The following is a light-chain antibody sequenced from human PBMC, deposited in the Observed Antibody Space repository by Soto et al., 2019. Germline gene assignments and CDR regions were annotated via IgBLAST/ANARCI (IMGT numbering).Light chain of an antibody. CDR3: ASWDASLNGGV. J-gene: IGLJ3*02. CDR1: SVNIGTNY. Sequence: QSVLTQPPSASATPGQGVTISCSGSSVNIGTNYVYWYQQLPGTAPKLLIYRNGQRPSGVPDRFSGSKSGTSASLAISGLRSEDEADYYCASWDASLNGGVFGGGTKLTVL. V-gene: IGLV1-47*01. CDR2: RNG.